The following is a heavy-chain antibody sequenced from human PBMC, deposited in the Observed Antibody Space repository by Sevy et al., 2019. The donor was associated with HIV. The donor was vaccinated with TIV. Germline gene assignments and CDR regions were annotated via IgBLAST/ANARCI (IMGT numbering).Heavy chain of an antibody. Sequence: ASVKVSCKASGYTFTDFYIHWVRQAPGQGLEWMGWINPKTGGTNNEQKFQDRVTMSRDTSISTHFIEMTRLRSDDTAVYYCARGIAAGGTEWYFDLWGRGTLVTVSS. J-gene: IGHJ2*01. CDR2: INPKTGGT. V-gene: IGHV1-2*02. CDR3: ARGIAAGGTEWYFDL. D-gene: IGHD6-13*01. CDR1: GYTFTDFY.